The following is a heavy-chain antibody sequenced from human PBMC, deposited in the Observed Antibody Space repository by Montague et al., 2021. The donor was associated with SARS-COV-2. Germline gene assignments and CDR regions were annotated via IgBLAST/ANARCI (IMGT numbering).Heavy chain of an antibody. V-gene: IGHV4-34*01. CDR3: ARGYCSSTTCYRYLHY. D-gene: IGHD2-2*01. CDR1: RGSFSGYY. Sequence: SETLSLTCTVHRGSFSGYYWTWIRQPPGKGLEWIGEINHSGGVNYNPSLKSRGTISVDTSKNHFSLKLRSVTAADTAIYYCARGYCSSTTCYRYLHYWGQGTLVAVSS. CDR2: INHSGGV. J-gene: IGHJ4*02.